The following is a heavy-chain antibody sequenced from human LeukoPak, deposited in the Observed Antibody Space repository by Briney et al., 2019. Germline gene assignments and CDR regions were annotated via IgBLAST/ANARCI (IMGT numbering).Heavy chain of an antibody. D-gene: IGHD1-26*01. J-gene: IGHJ3*02. V-gene: IGHV1-18*01. Sequence: ASVKVSCKASGYTFTSYGISWVRQAPGQGLEWMGWISTYNGNTNYAQKLQGRVTMTTDTSTSTAYMELRSLRSDDTAVYYCARDPHLGALDDGFDIWGQGTMVTVSS. CDR3: ARDPHLGALDDGFDI. CDR2: ISTYNGNT. CDR1: GYTFTSYG.